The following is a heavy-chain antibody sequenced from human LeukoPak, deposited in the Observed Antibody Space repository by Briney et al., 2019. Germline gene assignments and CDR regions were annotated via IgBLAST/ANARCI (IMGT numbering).Heavy chain of an antibody. J-gene: IGHJ4*02. Sequence: GRSLRLSCAASGFTFSSYAMHWVRQAPGKGLEWVAVISYDGSNKYYADSVKGRFTISRDNSKNTLYLQVNSLRAEDTAVYYCARGKQMATISAFDYWGQGTLVTVSS. CDR1: GFTFSSYA. CDR2: ISYDGSNK. D-gene: IGHD5-24*01. V-gene: IGHV3-30-3*01. CDR3: ARGKQMATISAFDY.